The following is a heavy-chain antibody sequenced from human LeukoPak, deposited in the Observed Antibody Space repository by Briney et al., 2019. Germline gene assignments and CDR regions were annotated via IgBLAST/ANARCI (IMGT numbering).Heavy chain of an antibody. J-gene: IGHJ4*02. CDR3: ARNLRSTSWRGDY. D-gene: IGHD2-2*01. CDR1: GFTFSSYA. V-gene: IGHV3-30*04. Sequence: GGSLRLSCAASGFTFSSYAMHWVRQAPGKGVEWVAVISYDGSNKYYADSVKGRFTISRDNSKNTLYLQMNSLRAEDTAVYYCARNLRSTSWRGDYWGQGTLVTVSS. CDR2: ISYDGSNK.